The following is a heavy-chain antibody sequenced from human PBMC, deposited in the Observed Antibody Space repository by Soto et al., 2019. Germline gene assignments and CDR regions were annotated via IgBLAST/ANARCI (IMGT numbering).Heavy chain of an antibody. D-gene: IGHD5-12*01. CDR2: INPNSGGT. V-gene: IGHV1-2*02. CDR3: ARDGRWLQAYYYYGMDV. Sequence: GAAVKVSCKASGYTFTGYYMHWVRQAPGQGLEWIGWINPNSGGTNYAQKFQGRVTMTRDTSISTAYMELSRLRSDDTAVYYCARDGRWLQAYYYYGMDVWGQGTTVTVSS. CDR1: GYTFTGYY. J-gene: IGHJ6*02.